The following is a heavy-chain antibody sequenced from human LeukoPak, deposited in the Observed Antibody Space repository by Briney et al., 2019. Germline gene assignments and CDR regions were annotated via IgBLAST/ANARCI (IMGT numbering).Heavy chain of an antibody. Sequence: GASVKVSCKASGYTFTSYYMHWVRQAPGQGLEWMGWINPNSGGTNYAQKFQGRVTMTRDTSISTAYMELSRLRSDDTAVYYCARDGGSYLDYYYMDVWGKGTTVTISS. D-gene: IGHD1-26*01. J-gene: IGHJ6*03. CDR3: ARDGGSYLDYYYMDV. CDR2: INPNSGGT. CDR1: GYTFTSYY. V-gene: IGHV1-2*02.